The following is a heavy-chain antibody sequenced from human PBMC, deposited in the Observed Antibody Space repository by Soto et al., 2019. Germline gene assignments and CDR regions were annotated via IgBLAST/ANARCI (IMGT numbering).Heavy chain of an antibody. CDR2: INPSGGST. CDR3: ARAGAETTMVRGGLQRSYFDY. Sequence: QVQLVQSGAEVKKPGASVKVSCKASGYTFTSYYMHWVRQAPGQGLEWMGIINPSGGSTSYAQKFQGRVTMTRDTSTSTVYMELSSLKSEDTAVYYCARAGAETTMVRGGLQRSYFDYWGQGTLVTVSS. V-gene: IGHV1-46*01. J-gene: IGHJ4*02. D-gene: IGHD3-10*01. CDR1: GYTFTSYY.